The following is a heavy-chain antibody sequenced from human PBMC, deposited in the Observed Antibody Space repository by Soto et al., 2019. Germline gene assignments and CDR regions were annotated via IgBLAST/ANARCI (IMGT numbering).Heavy chain of an antibody. CDR3: TRSTGQYFYYGLDV. CDR2: IRTKSYRGTT. D-gene: IGHD7-27*01. V-gene: IGHV3-49*04. CDR1: GFTFGDYA. J-gene: IGHJ6*02. Sequence: GGSLRLSCTASGFTFGDYALAWVRQAPGRGLEWVGFIRTKSYRGTTEYAASVKGRFTISRDDSKSIAYLQMDGLKTEDTGIFYCTRSTGQYFYYGLDVWGQGTTVTVSS.